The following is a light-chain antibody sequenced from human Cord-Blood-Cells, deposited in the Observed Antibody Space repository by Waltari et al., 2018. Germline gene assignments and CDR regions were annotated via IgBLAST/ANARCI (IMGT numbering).Light chain of an antibody. J-gene: IGKJ1*01. Sequence: DIQMTQSPSSLSASVGARVTITCRASQSISSYLNWYQQKPGKAPKLLIYAASSLQSGVPSRFRGSGSGTDLTLTISSLQPEDFATYYCQQRYSTRTFGQGTKVEIK. V-gene: IGKV1-39*01. CDR3: QQRYSTRT. CDR2: AAS. CDR1: QSISSY.